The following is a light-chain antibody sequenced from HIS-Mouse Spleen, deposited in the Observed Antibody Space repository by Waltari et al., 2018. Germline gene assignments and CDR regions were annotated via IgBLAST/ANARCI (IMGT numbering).Light chain of an antibody. CDR2: EDS. J-gene: IGLJ2*01. V-gene: IGLV3-10*01. CDR1: ALPKKY. CDR3: YSIDSSGNHRV. Sequence: SYELTQPPSVSVSPGQTARITCSGDALPKKYAYWYQQKSGQAPVLVIYEDSKRPSGIPGGCSGSSSGTMATLTIRGAQVEDEADYYCYSIDSSGNHRVFGGGTKLTVL.